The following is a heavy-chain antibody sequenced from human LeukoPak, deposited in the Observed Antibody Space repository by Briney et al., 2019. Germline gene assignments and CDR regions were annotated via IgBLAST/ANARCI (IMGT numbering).Heavy chain of an antibody. Sequence: SQTLSLTCAISGVSVSSNSAAWNWIRQSPSRGLEWLGRTYYRSKWYNDYAVSVKSRITINPDTSKNQFSLQLNSVTPEDTAVYYCARDRYYYDSSGPVAEYYYGMDVWGQGTTVTVSS. CDR3: ARDRYYYDSSGPVAEYYYGMDV. V-gene: IGHV6-1*01. D-gene: IGHD3-22*01. CDR1: GVSVSSNSAA. CDR2: TYYRSKWYN. J-gene: IGHJ6*02.